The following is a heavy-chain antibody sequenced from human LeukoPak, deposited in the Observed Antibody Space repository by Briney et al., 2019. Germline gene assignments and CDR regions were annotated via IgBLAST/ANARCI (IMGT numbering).Heavy chain of an antibody. J-gene: IGHJ4*02. Sequence: GGSLRLSCAASGFTFSSYAMSWVRRTPGQGLEWVSAISGSDGRTYYADSVKGRFTISRDNSKNTLYLQMNSLRADDTAVFYCAKDRDTYGYVTSFDYWGQGTLITVSS. CDR3: AKDRDTYGYVTSFDY. CDR1: GFTFSSYA. V-gene: IGHV3-23*01. CDR2: ISGSDGRT. D-gene: IGHD5-18*01.